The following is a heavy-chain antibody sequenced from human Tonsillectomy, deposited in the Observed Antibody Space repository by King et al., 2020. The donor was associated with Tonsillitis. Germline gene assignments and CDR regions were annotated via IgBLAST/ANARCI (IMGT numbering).Heavy chain of an antibody. CDR2: INWNSGHI. CDR1: GFTFDDYA. Sequence: VQLVESGGGLVQPGRSLRLSCAASGFTFDDYAMHWVRQAPGKGLEWVSGINWNSGHIDDADSVKGRFTISRDNAKNSLYLQMNSLRPEDTALYYCAKDIAPQYCSSISCYTENWFDPWGQGTLVTVSS. D-gene: IGHD2-2*02. V-gene: IGHV3-9*01. J-gene: IGHJ5*02. CDR3: AKDIAPQYCSSISCYTENWFDP.